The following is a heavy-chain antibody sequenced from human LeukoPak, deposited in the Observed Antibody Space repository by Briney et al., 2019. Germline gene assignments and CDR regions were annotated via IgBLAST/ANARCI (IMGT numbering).Heavy chain of an antibody. Sequence: PSETLSLTCAVYGGSFSGYYWSWIRQPPGKGLEWIGEINHSGSTNYNPSLKSRVTISVDTSKNQFSLKLSSVTAADTAVYYCARIGQLASYYYYGMDVWGQGPTVTVSS. CDR2: INHSGST. CDR3: ARIGQLASYYYYGMDV. D-gene: IGHD6-6*01. J-gene: IGHJ6*02. V-gene: IGHV4-34*01. CDR1: GGSFSGYY.